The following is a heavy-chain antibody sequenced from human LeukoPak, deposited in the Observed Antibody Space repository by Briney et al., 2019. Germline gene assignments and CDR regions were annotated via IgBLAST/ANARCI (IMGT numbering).Heavy chain of an antibody. CDR1: GFTFSTYW. J-gene: IGHJ4*02. D-gene: IGHD3-3*01. CDR2: INSDGSST. V-gene: IGHV3-74*01. Sequence: TGGSLRLSCAASGFTFSTYWMHWVRQAPGEGLVWVSRINSDGSSTTYADSVKGRFTISRDNAKNTLYLQMNSLRAEDTAVYYCPGDKPHITIFGVVMSQGGDYWGQGTLVTVSS. CDR3: PGDKPHITIFGVVMSQGGDY.